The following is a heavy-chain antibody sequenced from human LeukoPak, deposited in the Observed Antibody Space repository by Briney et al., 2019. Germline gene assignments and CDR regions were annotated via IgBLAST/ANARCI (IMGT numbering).Heavy chain of an antibody. CDR2: IYPGDSDT. Sequence: NRGESLKISCKGSGYSFTSYWIGWVRQMPGKGLEWMGIIYPGDSDTRYSLSFQGQVTISADKSISTAYLQWSSLKASDTAMYYCASQCSSTSCYGGGLDPWGQGTLVTVSS. V-gene: IGHV5-51*01. CDR1: GYSFTSYW. D-gene: IGHD2-2*01. CDR3: ASQCSSTSCYGGGLDP. J-gene: IGHJ5*02.